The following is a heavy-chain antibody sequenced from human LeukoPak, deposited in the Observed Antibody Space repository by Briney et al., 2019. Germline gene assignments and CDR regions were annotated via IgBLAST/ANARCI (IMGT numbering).Heavy chain of an antibody. D-gene: IGHD6-13*01. V-gene: IGHV5-51*01. J-gene: IGHJ3*02. CDR1: GYRFSSYW. CDR2: IYPGDSET. CDR3: ARLGIAGAGTQDAFDI. Sequence: GESLKISCEGSGYRFSSYWIGWVRQMPGKGLGWMGIIYPGDSETKYSPSFQGQVTISADRAISTAYLQWSSLKASDSAIYYCARLGIAGAGTQDAFDIWGQGTMVTVSS.